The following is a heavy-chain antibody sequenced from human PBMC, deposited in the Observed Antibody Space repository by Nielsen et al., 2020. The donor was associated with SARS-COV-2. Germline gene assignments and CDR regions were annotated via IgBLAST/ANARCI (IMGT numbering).Heavy chain of an antibody. J-gene: IGHJ4*02. CDR3: ARAPTGWGSGSYLARY. CDR1: GFTFSSYA. D-gene: IGHD3-10*01. Sequence: GESLKISCAASGFTFSSYAMHWVRQAPGKGLEWVAVISYDGSNKYYADSVKGRFTISRDNSKNTLYLQMNSLRAEDTAVYYCARAPTGWGSGSYLARYWGQGTLVTVSS. V-gene: IGHV3-30*04. CDR2: ISYDGSNK.